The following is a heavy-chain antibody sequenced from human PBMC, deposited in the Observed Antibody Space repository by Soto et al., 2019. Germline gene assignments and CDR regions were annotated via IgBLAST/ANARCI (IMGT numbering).Heavy chain of an antibody. CDR1: GFTFSSYG. CDR2: ISYDGSNK. V-gene: IGHV3-30*03. J-gene: IGHJ6*02. CDR3: ARAVAGTRYYYYYGMDV. Sequence: GGSLRLSCAASGFTFSSYGMHWVRQAPGKGLEWVAVISYDGSNKYYADSVKGRFTISRDNSKNTLYLQMNSLRAEDTAVYYCARAVAGTRYYYYYGMDVWGQGTTVTVSS. D-gene: IGHD6-19*01.